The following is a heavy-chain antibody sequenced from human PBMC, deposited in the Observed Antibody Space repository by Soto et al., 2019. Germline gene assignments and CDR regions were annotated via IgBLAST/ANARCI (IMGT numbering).Heavy chain of an antibody. CDR2: IFWDDAK. J-gene: IGHJ4*02. V-gene: IGHV2-5*02. D-gene: IGHD6-25*01. CDR1: GFSLSTSGVG. CDR3: AHRLSGRPFFDY. Sequence: QITLKESGPTLLTPTQTLTLTCTFSGFSLSTSGVGEGWIRQPPGKALEWLALIFWDDAKRYSPSLRSRLTITKDTSKNQVILTLTTRDPVDTATYYLAHRLSGRPFFDYWGQGSLVTGSS.